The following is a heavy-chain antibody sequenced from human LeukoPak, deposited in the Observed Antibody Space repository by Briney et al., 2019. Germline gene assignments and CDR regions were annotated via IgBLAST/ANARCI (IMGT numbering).Heavy chain of an antibody. Sequence: GESLKISCQGSGYSFTSYWIGWVRQMPGKGLEWMGVIYPGDSDTRYSPSFQGQVTMSADKSISTAYLQWSSLKASDSAMYYCARGRGSSGAYYFDYWGQGTLVTVSS. J-gene: IGHJ4*02. D-gene: IGHD3-10*01. CDR2: IYPGDSDT. V-gene: IGHV5-51*01. CDR1: GYSFTSYW. CDR3: ARGRGSSGAYYFDY.